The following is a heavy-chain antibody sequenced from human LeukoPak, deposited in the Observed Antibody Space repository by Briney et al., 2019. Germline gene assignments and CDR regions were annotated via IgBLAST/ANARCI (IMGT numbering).Heavy chain of an antibody. J-gene: IGHJ6*02. Sequence: SETLSLTCTVSGGSISSYYWSWIRQPPGKGLEWIGYIYYSGSTNYNPSLKSRVTISVDTSKNQFSLKLSSVTAADTAVYYCARGGAVADPYYYYGMDVWGQGTTVTVSS. D-gene: IGHD6-19*01. CDR2: IYYSGST. CDR3: ARGGAVADPYYYYGMDV. V-gene: IGHV4-59*01. CDR1: GGSISSYY.